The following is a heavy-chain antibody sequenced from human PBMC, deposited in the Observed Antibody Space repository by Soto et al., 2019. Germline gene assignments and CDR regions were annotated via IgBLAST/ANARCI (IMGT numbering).Heavy chain of an antibody. Sequence: GGSLRLSCAASGFTFSSYSMNWVRQAPGKGLEWVSSISCSSSYIYYADSVKGRFTISRDNAKNSLYLQMNSLRAEDTAVYYCARDDYYDSSGLNCFDYWGQGTLVTVSS. D-gene: IGHD3-22*01. CDR3: ARDDYYDSSGLNCFDY. CDR2: ISCSSSYI. J-gene: IGHJ4*02. CDR1: GFTFSSYS. V-gene: IGHV3-21*01.